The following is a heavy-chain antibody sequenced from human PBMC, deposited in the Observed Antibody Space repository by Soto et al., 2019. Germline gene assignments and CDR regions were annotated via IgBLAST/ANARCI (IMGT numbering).Heavy chain of an antibody. V-gene: IGHV4-31*03. CDR3: ARVPTYLYCSSTSCPWILDYGMDV. CDR1: GGSISSGGYY. D-gene: IGHD2-2*01. J-gene: IGHJ6*02. CDR2: IYYSGST. Sequence: QVQLQESGPGLVKPSQTLSLTCTVSGGSISSGGYYWSWIRQHPGKGLEWMGYIYYSGSTYYNPSLKSRVTISVDTSKNQFSLKLSSVTAADTAVYYCARVPTYLYCSSTSCPWILDYGMDVWGQGTTVTVSS.